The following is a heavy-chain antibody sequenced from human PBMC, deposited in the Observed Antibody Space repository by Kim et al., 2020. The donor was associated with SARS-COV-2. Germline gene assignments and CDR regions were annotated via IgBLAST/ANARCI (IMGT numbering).Heavy chain of an antibody. CDR1: GYTFTSYA. J-gene: IGHJ4*02. CDR2: INTNTGNP. V-gene: IGHV7-4-1*02. D-gene: IGHD3-22*01. Sequence: ASVKVSCKASGYTFTSYAMNWVPQAPGQGLEWMGWINTNTGNPTYAQGFTGRFVFSLDTSVSTAYLQISSLKAEDTAVYYCARFNYYDSSAEYRDFDYWGQGTLVTVSS. CDR3: ARFNYYDSSAEYRDFDY.